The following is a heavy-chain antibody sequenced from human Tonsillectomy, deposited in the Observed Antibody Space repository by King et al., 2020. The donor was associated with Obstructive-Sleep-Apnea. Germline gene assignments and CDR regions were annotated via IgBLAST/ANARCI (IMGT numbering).Heavy chain of an antibody. J-gene: IGHJ4*02. D-gene: IGHD4-17*01. CDR3: VRQVTTLTDFDH. CDR2: IYPGDSDT. V-gene: IGHV5-51*01. Sequence: VQLVESGAEVKKPGESLKISCKGSGYSFTSYWIGWVRQMPGKGLEWIGIIYPGDSDTRYSPSFQGQVTISAHKSISTAYPQWSSLKASDTSMYYCVRQVTTLTDFDHWGQGTMVTVSS. CDR1: GYSFTSYW.